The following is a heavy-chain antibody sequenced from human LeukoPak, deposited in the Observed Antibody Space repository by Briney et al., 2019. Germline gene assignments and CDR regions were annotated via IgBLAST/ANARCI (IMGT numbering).Heavy chain of an antibody. CDR1: GGSFSGYY. CDR2: INHSGST. CDR3: ARVNSEYYYYYYYMDV. J-gene: IGHJ6*03. D-gene: IGHD2/OR15-2a*01. V-gene: IGHV4-34*01. Sequence: SETLSLTCAVYGGSFSGYYWSWIRQPPGKGLEWIGEINHSGSTNYNPSLKSRVTISVDTSKNQFSLKLSSVTAADTAVYYCARVNSEYYYYYYYMDVWGKGTTVTVSS.